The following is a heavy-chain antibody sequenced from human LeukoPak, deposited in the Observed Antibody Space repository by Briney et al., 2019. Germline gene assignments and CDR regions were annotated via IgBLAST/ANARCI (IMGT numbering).Heavy chain of an antibody. CDR1: GGSISSGSYY. Sequence: PSETLSLTCTVSGGSISSGSYYWGWIRQPPGKGLEWIGTIYFSGSTYYNPSLKSRVTISVDTSKNQFSLKLSSVTAADTAVYYCAKASPNYSGGYYGSTYYYFMDAWGKGTTVTVSS. CDR3: AKASPNYSGGYYGSTYYYFMDA. D-gene: IGHD3-22*01. CDR2: IYFSGST. V-gene: IGHV4-39*01. J-gene: IGHJ6*03.